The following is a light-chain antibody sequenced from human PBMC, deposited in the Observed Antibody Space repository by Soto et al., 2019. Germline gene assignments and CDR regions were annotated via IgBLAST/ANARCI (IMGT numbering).Light chain of an antibody. V-gene: IGLV2-14*01. CDR1: SSDVGSYNY. J-gene: IGLJ1*01. Sequence: QSALTQPASVFGSPGQSITISCTGTSSDVGSYNYVSWYQQHPGKAPKVLIFEVSNRPSGVSNRFSGSKSGNTASLTISGLQAEDEGDYYCSSYTSSSTVVFGSGTKLTVL. CDR2: EVS. CDR3: SSYTSSSTVV.